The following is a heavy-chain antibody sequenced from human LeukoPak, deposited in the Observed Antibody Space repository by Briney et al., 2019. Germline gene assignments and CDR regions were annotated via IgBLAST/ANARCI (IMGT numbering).Heavy chain of an antibody. D-gene: IGHD3-10*01. V-gene: IGHV1-24*01. CDR2: FDPEDGET. J-gene: IGHJ4*02. CDR3: ATGPMVRGSYFDC. Sequence: APVKVSCKVSGYTLTELSMHWVRQAPGKGLEWMGGFDPEDGETIYAQKFQGRVTMTEDTSTDTAYMELSSLRSEDTAVYYCATGPMVRGSYFDCWGQGTLVTVSS. CDR1: GYTLTELS.